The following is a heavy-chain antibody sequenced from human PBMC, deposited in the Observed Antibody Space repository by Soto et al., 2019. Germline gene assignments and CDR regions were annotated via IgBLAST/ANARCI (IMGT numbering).Heavy chain of an antibody. Sequence: ASVKVSCKASGYTFTGYYMHWVRQAPGQGLEWMGWINPNSGGTNYAQKFQGWVTMTRDTSISTAYMELSRLRSDDTAVYYCAKKYHYGSRTYLYYFDYWGQGTLVTVSS. J-gene: IGHJ4*02. V-gene: IGHV1-2*04. CDR2: INPNSGGT. CDR1: GYTFTGYY. D-gene: IGHD3-10*01. CDR3: AKKYHYGSRTYLYYFDY.